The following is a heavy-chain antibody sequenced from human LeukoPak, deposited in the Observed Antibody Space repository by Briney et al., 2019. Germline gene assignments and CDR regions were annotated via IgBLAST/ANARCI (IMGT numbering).Heavy chain of an antibody. J-gene: IGHJ5*02. V-gene: IGHV4-34*01. D-gene: IGHD3-3*01. CDR3: ARHRRITIFAAFDP. Sequence: SETLSLTCAVYGGSFSDYYWSWIRQPPGKGLEWIGEINHSGSTNYNPSLKSRVTISVDTSKNQFSLKLSSVTAADTAVYYCARHRRITIFAAFDPWGQGTLVTVSS. CDR2: INHSGST. CDR1: GGSFSDYY.